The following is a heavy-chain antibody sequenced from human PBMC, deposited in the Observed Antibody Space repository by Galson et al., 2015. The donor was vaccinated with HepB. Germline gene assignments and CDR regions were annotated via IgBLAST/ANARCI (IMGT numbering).Heavy chain of an antibody. CDR1: GFIVSSNY. V-gene: IGHV3-66*01. CDR3: ARAGYSYGFDY. J-gene: IGHJ4*02. CDR2: IYSGGST. Sequence: SLRLSCAASGFIVSSNYMSWVRQAPGKGLEWVSVIYSGGSTYYADSVKGRFTISRDNSKNTLYLQMNSLRAEDTAVYYCARAGYSYGFDYWGQGTLVTVSS. D-gene: IGHD5-18*01.